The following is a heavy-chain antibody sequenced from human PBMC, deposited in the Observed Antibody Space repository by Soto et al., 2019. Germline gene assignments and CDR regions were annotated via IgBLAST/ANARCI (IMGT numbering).Heavy chain of an antibody. V-gene: IGHV3-15*01. CDR3: TTADYYDSSGYYYA. D-gene: IGHD3-22*01. J-gene: IGHJ5*02. Sequence: EVQLVESGGGLVKPGGSLRLSCAASGFTFNNAWMAWVRQAPGKGLEWVGRIKSKADGGTTDYAAPVKGRFSISREDSKTTVFLQMNSLKTEDTAVYYCTTADYYDSSGYYYAWGQGTLVTVSS. CDR2: IKSKADGGTT. CDR1: GFTFNNAW.